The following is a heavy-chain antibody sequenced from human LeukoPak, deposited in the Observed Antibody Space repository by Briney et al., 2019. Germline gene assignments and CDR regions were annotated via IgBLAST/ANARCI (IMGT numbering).Heavy chain of an antibody. CDR2: INPSGGST. Sequence: ASVKVSCKASGYTFTSYYMHWVRQAPGQGLEWMGIINPSGGSTSYAQKFQGRVTMTRDVSTSTVYMELSSLRSEDTAVYYCAAIQQGSGYFDLWGRGTLVTVSS. V-gene: IGHV1-46*01. CDR3: AAIQQGSGYFDL. D-gene: IGHD3-22*01. CDR1: GYTFTSYY. J-gene: IGHJ2*01.